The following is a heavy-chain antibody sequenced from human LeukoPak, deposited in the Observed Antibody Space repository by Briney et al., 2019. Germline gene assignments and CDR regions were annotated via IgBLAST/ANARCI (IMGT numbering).Heavy chain of an antibody. J-gene: IGHJ5*02. CDR1: GGSISSSGYY. V-gene: IGHV4-39*07. CDR3: ASSTSRWFDP. Sequence: SETLSLTCTVSGGSISSSGYYWGWIRQPPGKGLEWIGSIYYSGNTYYNPSLKSRVTISLDTSKNQFSLKMTSVTAADTAVYYCASSTSRWFDPWGQGTLVTVSS. CDR2: IYYSGNT.